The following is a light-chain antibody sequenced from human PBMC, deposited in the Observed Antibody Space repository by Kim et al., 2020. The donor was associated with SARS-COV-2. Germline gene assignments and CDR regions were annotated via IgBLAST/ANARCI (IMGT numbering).Light chain of an antibody. CDR3: QRYNSDPRT. J-gene: IGKJ4*01. V-gene: IGKV1-27*01. CDR1: LAIANY. CDR2: GAS. Sequence: ASVGDRVSITCRASLAIANYLAWYQQKPGKVPKLLIYGASALQSGVPSRFSGSGSGTVFTLTISSLQPEDVATYFCQRYNSDPRTFGGGTKVDIK.